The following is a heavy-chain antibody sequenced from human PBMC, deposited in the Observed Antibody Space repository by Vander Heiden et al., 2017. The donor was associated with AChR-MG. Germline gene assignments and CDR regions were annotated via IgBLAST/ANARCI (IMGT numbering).Heavy chain of an antibody. D-gene: IGHD6-13*01. V-gene: IGHV1-8*01. J-gene: IGHJ6*02. CDR2: MNPNSGNT. CDR3: ARAPPDGYQQLVRLSDYYYYYGMDV. CDR1: GYTFTSYD. Sequence: QVQLVQSGAEVKKPGASVKVSCKASGYTFTSYDINWVRQATGQGLEWMGWMNPNSGNTGYAQKFQGRVTMTRNTSISTAYMELSSLRSEDTAVYYCARAPPDGYQQLVRLSDYYYYYGMDVWGQGTTVTVSS.